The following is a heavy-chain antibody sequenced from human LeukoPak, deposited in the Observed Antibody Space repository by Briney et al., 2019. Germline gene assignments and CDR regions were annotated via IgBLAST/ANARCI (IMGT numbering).Heavy chain of an antibody. CDR2: ISAYRGNT. D-gene: IGHD3-16*01. V-gene: IGHV1-18*01. Sequence: ASVKVSCKASGYTFTSYGISWVRQAPGQGLEWMGWISAYRGNTNYPQKLQGRVAMTTDTSTSTAYMELRSLRSDDTAVYYCARGWGSLVRLNEFDYWGQGTLVTVSS. J-gene: IGHJ4*02. CDR1: GYTFTSYG. CDR3: ARGWGSLVRLNEFDY.